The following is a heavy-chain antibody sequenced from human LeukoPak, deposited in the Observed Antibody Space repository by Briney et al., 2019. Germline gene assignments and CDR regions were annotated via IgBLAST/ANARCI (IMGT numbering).Heavy chain of an antibody. V-gene: IGHV3-48*03. CDR2: ISRSGSTI. J-gene: IGHJ6*04. Sequence: GGSLRLSCAASGFTFSSYEMNWLRQAPGTGLEWVSYISRSGSTIYYADSVKGRFTISRDNAKNSLYLQMNSLRAEDTAVDYCARVQGSSWYPRDYYYYGMDVWGKGTTVTVSS. D-gene: IGHD6-13*01. CDR3: ARVQGSSWYPRDYYYYGMDV. CDR1: GFTFSSYE.